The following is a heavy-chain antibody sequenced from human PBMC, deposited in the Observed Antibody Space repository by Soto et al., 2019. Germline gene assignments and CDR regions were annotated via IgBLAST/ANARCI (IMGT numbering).Heavy chain of an antibody. J-gene: IGHJ4*02. D-gene: IGHD6-19*01. CDR3: AKGGRQWLVTSDFNY. Sequence: SLRVSCAASGFTCRDYAMHWVRQAPGKGLEWVAVVSHDGRNTHYADSVKGRFTISRDSSKNTVSLEMTSLRAEDTAVYYCAKGGRQWLVTSDFNYWGQGALVTVSS. CDR1: GFTCRDYA. V-gene: IGHV3-30*18. CDR2: VSHDGRNT.